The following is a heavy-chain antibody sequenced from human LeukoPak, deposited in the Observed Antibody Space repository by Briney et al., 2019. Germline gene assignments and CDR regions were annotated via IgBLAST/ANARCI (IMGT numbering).Heavy chain of an antibody. V-gene: IGHV3-30-3*01. CDR1: GFTFSSYA. D-gene: IGHD6-13*01. CDR2: ISYDGSNK. CDR3: ARVIGQQLVLTHYYYYGMDV. Sequence: GGSLRLSCAASGFTFSSYAMHWVRQAPGKGLEWVAVISYDGSNKYYADSVKGRFTISRDNSKNTLYLQMNSLRAEDTAVYYYARVIGQQLVLTHYYYYGMDVWGQGTTVTVSS. J-gene: IGHJ6*02.